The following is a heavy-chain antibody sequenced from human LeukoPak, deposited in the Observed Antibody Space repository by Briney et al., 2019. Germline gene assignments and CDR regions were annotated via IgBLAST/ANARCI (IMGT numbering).Heavy chain of an antibody. Sequence: GGSLRLSCAASGFTFSSYSMNWVRRAPGKGLEWVSYISSSGSTIYYADSVKGRFTISRDNAKNSLYLQMNSLRAEDTAVYYCARIVGATHYWGQGTLVTVSS. J-gene: IGHJ4*02. CDR2: ISSSGSTI. V-gene: IGHV3-48*04. D-gene: IGHD1-26*01. CDR1: GFTFSSYS. CDR3: ARIVGATHY.